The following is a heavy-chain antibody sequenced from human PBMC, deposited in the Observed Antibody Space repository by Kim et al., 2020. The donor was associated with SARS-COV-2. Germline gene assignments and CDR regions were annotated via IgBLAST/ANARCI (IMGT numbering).Heavy chain of an antibody. V-gene: IGHV4-39*01. Sequence: SGRTYYTPSLKVRLPISEDTSKNPFSLKLSSVTAADTAVYYCARLSYFDYWGQGTLVTVSS. J-gene: IGHJ4*02. CDR3: ARLSYFDY. D-gene: IGHD3-16*02. CDR2: SGRT.